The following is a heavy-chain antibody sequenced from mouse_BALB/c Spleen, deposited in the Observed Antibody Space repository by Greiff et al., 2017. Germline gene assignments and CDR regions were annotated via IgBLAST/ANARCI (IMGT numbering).Heavy chain of an antibody. CDR3: ARSRHSSGYDAMDY. CDR1: GYSITSDYA. V-gene: IGHV3-2*02. J-gene: IGHJ4*01. Sequence: EVQGVESGPGLVKPSQSLSLTCTVTGYSITSDYAWNWIRQFPGNKLEWMGYISYSGSTSYNPSLKSRISITRDTSKNQFFLQLNSVTTEDTATYYCARSRHSSGYDAMDYWGQGTSVTVSS. CDR2: ISYSGST. D-gene: IGHD3-1*01.